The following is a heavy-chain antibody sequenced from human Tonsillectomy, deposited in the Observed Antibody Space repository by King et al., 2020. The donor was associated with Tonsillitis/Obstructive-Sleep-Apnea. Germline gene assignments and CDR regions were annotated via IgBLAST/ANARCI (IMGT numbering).Heavy chain of an antibody. CDR2: INAGNGNT. J-gene: IGHJ4*02. CDR1: GYTFTNYT. Sequence: QLVQSGAEVKKPGASVKLSCKTSGYTFTNYTMHWVRQAPGQRLEWMGWINAGNGNTKYSQPFQGRVTITRDTSASTANMELSSLRSEDTAVYYCARGGSGTYYKNSFHYWGQGTLVTVSS. D-gene: IGHD3-10*01. V-gene: IGHV1-3*01. CDR3: ARGGSGTYYKNSFHY.